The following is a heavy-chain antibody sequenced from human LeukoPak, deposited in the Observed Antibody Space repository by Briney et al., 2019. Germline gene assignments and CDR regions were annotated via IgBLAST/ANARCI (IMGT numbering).Heavy chain of an antibody. CDR3: ARDNYYDSSNYYRPFDY. V-gene: IGHV4-31*03. CDR1: GGSISSGGYY. D-gene: IGHD3-22*01. CDR2: IYYSGST. Sequence: SQTLSLTCTVSGGSISSGGYYWSWIRQHPGKGLEWIGYIYYSGSTYYNPSLKSRVIISVDISNNQFSLNLSSVTAADTAVYYCARDNYYDSSNYYRPFDYWGQGILVTVSS. J-gene: IGHJ4*02.